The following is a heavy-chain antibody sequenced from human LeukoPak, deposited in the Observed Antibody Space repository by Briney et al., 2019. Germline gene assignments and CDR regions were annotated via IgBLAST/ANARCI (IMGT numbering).Heavy chain of an antibody. CDR3: ARGEYYYDSSGYYYFDY. CDR1: GFTFSSYS. Sequence: GGSLRLSCAASGFTFSSYSMNWVRQAPGKGLEWVSYISSSGSTIYYADSVKGRFTISGDNAKNSLYLQMNSLRDEDTAVYYCARGEYYYDSSGYYYFDYWGQGTLVTVSS. V-gene: IGHV3-48*02. J-gene: IGHJ4*02. D-gene: IGHD3-22*01. CDR2: ISSSGSTI.